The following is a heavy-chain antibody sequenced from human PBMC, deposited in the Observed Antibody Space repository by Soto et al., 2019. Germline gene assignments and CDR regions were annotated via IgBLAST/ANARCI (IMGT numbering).Heavy chain of an antibody. CDR2: IDHDGST. Sequence: EVQLVESGGGLVQPGGSLRLSCAASGFTFSNYWMHWVRQAPGKGLAWVARIDHDGSTDYAGYVRGRFTVARDNAENMLYLQMNSLRDDDTALYYCVRDSHGDYWGHGTLVTVSS. CDR1: GFTFSNYW. J-gene: IGHJ4*01. CDR3: VRDSHGDY. V-gene: IGHV3-74*01.